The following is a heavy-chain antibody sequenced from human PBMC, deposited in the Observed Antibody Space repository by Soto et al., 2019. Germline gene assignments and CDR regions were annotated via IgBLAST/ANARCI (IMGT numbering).Heavy chain of an antibody. D-gene: IGHD2-21*01. J-gene: IGHJ6*02. Sequence: QVRLVQSGTEVKRPGASVMVSCKASGYKFANYAIHWVRQAPGQNFEWMGWINTGKGNTRNSQKFQDRVTFTRDTSATTVQMEVGSLKVEDTAVYYCARELSGCGLTNGHYGVDVWGQGTTVIVSS. CDR3: ARELSGCGLTNGHYGVDV. V-gene: IGHV1-3*04. CDR2: INTGKGNT. CDR1: GYKFANYA.